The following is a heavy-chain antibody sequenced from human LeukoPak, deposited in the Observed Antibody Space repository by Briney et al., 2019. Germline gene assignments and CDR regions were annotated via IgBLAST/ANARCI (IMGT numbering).Heavy chain of an antibody. CDR3: ARGRTMTTVTTLGY. Sequence: ASVRVSCKASGGTFSSYAISWVRQAPGQGLEWMGWMNPNSGNTGYAQKFQGRVTMTRNTSISTAYMELSSLRSEDTAVYYCARGRTMTTVTTLGYWGQGTLVTVSS. V-gene: IGHV1-8*02. J-gene: IGHJ4*02. CDR1: GGTFSSYA. D-gene: IGHD4-17*01. CDR2: MNPNSGNT.